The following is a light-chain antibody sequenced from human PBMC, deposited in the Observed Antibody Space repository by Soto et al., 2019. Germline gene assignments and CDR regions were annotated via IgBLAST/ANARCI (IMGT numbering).Light chain of an antibody. CDR1: SSDVGGYND. J-gene: IGLJ2*01. CDR2: EVS. V-gene: IGLV2-14*01. CDR3: SSYTRTTLVV. Sequence: QSVLTQPASVSGSPGQSITISCTGSSSDVGGYNDVSWYQQHPGKAPNLMIYEVSNRPGGLSNLFSASKSGNTASLTISGLQDEDDADYYGSSYTRTTLVVFGGGTKLTVL.